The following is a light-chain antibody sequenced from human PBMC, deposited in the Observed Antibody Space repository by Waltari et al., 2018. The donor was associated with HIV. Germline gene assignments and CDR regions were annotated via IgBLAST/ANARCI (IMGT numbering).Light chain of an antibody. CDR2: GAS. CDR3: QQYNDWPPWT. V-gene: IGKV3-15*01. J-gene: IGKJ1*01. CDR1: QSLSSN. Sequence: EIVLTQSPATLSVSPGERATLSWRASQSLSSNLAWYQQKPGQAPRLLIYGASTRATGIPARFSGSGSGTEFTLTISSLQSEDFAIYYCQQYNDWPPWTFGQGTKVEIK.